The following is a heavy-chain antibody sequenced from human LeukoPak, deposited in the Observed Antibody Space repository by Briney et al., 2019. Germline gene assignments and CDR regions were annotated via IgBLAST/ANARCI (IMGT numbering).Heavy chain of an antibody. CDR1: GFTFSGSA. J-gene: IGHJ4*02. Sequence: GGSLRLSCVASGFTFSGSAMHWVRQASGKGLEWVGRIRSKANSYATAYAASVKGRFTISRDDSKNTAYLQMNSLKTEDTAVYYCTRGGISGAHFDYWGQGTLVTVSS. CDR3: TRGGISGAHFDY. V-gene: IGHV3-73*01. CDR2: IRSKANSYAT. D-gene: IGHD2-15*01.